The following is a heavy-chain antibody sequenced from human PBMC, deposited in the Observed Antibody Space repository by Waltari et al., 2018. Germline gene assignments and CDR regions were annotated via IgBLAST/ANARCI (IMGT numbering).Heavy chain of an antibody. V-gene: IGHV4-34*01. J-gene: IGHJ4*02. CDR2: INHSGST. D-gene: IGHD2-2*02. Sequence: QVQLQQWGAGLLKPSETLSLTCAVYGWSFSGYYWSLFRQPPGKGLEWIGEINHSGSTNYNPSLKSRVTISVDTSKNQFSLKLSSVTAADTAVYYCARGRYCSSTSCYRRRGAFDYWGQGTLVTVSS. CDR1: GWSFSGYY. CDR3: ARGRYCSSTSCYRRRGAFDY.